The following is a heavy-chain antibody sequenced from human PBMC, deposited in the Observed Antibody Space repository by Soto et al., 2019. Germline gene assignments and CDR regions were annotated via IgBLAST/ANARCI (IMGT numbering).Heavy chain of an antibody. J-gene: IGHJ4*02. CDR3: AHNVIVVVPAAIFFDY. V-gene: IGHV2-5*01. CDR1: GFSLSTSGVG. CDR2: IYWNDDK. Sequence: SGPTLVNPTPTLTLTCTFSGFSLSTSGVGVGWIRQPPGKALEWLALIYWNDDKRYSPSLKSRLPTTKDTSKNQVVLTMTNMDPVDTATYYCAHNVIVVVPAAIFFDYWGQGTLVTVSS. D-gene: IGHD2-2*02.